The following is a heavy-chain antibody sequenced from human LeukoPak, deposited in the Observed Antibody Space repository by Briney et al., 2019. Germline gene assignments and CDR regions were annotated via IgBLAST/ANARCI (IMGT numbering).Heavy chain of an antibody. D-gene: IGHD3-3*01. CDR3: ARSGYYDFWSGYYTGIRYFDY. CDR2: IYPGDSDT. CDR1: GYSFTSYW. J-gene: IGHJ4*02. Sequence: RGESLKISCKGSGYSFTSYWIGWVRQMPGKGLEWMGIIYPGDSDTRYSPFFQGQVTISADKSISTAYLQWSSLKASDTAMYYCARSGYYDFWSGYYTGIRYFDYWGQGTLVTVSS. V-gene: IGHV5-51*01.